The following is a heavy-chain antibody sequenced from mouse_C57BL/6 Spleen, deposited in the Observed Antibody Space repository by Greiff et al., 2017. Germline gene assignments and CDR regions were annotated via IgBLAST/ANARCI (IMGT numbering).Heavy chain of an antibody. CDR1: GYTFTSYW. CDR3: ARSRRIGYPWYFDV. J-gene: IGHJ1*03. CDR2: IDPSDSYT. D-gene: IGHD3-1*01. Sequence: QVQLQQPGAELVRPGTSVKLSCKASGYTFTSYWMHWVKQRPGQGLEWIGVIDPSDSYTNYNQKFKGKATLTVDTSSSTAYMQLSSLTSEDSAVYYCARSRRIGYPWYFDVWGTGTTVTVSS. V-gene: IGHV1-59*01.